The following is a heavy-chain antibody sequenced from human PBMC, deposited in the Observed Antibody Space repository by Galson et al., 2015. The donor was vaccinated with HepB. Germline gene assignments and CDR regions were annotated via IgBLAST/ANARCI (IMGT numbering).Heavy chain of an antibody. V-gene: IGHV3-23*01. CDR2: LRGRGGDV. Sequence: SLRLSWAASGVTFYAYAMRWVRQAPGRGQAWVSSLRGRGGDVYHADSAEGWVPRPGIGSNNTLFLQMNYLRAEDTAIYYCAKAGQSGYFYSLDYWGQGTLVTVSS. CDR1: GVTFYAYA. J-gene: IGHJ4*02. D-gene: IGHD3-22*01. CDR3: AKAGQSGYFYSLDY.